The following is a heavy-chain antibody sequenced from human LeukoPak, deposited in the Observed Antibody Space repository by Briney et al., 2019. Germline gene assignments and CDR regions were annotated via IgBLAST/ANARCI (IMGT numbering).Heavy chain of an antibody. CDR3: ARGALFTHPAPYYGMDV. CDR1: GGTFSSYA. CDR2: IIPILGIA. V-gene: IGHV1-69*04. Sequence: GASVKVSCKASGGTFSSYAISWVRQAPGQGLEWMGRIIPILGIANYAQKFQGRVTITADKSTSTAYMELSSLRSEDTAVYYCARGALFTHPAPYYGMDVWGQGTTVTVSS. J-gene: IGHJ6*02. D-gene: IGHD2-21*01.